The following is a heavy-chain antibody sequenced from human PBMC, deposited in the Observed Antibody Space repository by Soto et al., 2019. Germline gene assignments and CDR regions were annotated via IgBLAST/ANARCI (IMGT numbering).Heavy chain of an antibody. CDR3: ARAVGPAAQNWFDP. Sequence: QVHLVQSGAEVKKPGASVKVSCKASGYTFISYAIHWVRQAPGQRLEWVGWIHAGNGNTKYSQNLQGRVTITRDTSANTVYMGLSSLRSEDTAVYYCARAVGPAAQNWFDPWGQGTLVTVSS. J-gene: IGHJ5*02. CDR2: IHAGNGNT. V-gene: IGHV1-3*01. D-gene: IGHD2-2*01. CDR1: GYTFISYA.